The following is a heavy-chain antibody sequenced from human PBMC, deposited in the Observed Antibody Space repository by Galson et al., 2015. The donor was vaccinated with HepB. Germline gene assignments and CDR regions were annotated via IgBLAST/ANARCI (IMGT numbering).Heavy chain of an antibody. D-gene: IGHD3/OR15-3a*01. CDR2: VYWNDDT. J-gene: IGHJ4*02. V-gene: IGHV2-5*01. CDR1: GFSLRNSGVG. Sequence: PALVKPTQTLTLTCTFSGFSLRNSGVGVGWIRQPPGKALEWLALVYWNDDTHYSPSLKNRLTISKDTSKNQVVLTMTNMDPVDTATYYCAYRPDEFRYGYCALGYWGQGTLVTVSS. CDR3: AYRPDEFRYGYCALGY.